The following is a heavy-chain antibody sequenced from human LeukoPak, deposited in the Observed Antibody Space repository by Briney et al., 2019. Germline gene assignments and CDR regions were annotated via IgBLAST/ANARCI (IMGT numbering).Heavy chain of an antibody. J-gene: IGHJ5*02. CDR2: IYYSGST. CDR1: GDSISSYY. V-gene: IGHV4-59*01. CDR3: ARAETIVEMATIDWFDP. D-gene: IGHD5-24*01. Sequence: KTSETLSLTCTVSGDSISSYYWSWIRQPPGKGLEWIGYIYYSGSTNYNPSLKSRVTISVDTSKNQFSLKLSSVTAADTAVYYCARAETIVEMATIDWFDPWGQGTLATVSS.